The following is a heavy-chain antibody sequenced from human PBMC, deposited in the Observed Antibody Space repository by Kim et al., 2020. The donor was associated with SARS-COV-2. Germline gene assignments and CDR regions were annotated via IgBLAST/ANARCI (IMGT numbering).Heavy chain of an antibody. Sequence: GGSLRLSCAASGFTFSSYGMHWVRQAPGKGLEWVAVISYDGSNKYYADSVKGRFTISRDNSKNTLYLQMNSLRAEDTAVYYCAKDQVDIVATTTGPYYY. CDR3: AKDQVDIVATTTGPYYY. CDR1: GFTFSSYG. J-gene: IGHJ6*01. D-gene: IGHD5-12*01. V-gene: IGHV3-30*18. CDR2: ISYDGSNK.